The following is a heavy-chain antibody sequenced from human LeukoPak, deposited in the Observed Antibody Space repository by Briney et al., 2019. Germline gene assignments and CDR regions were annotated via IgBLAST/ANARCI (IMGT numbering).Heavy chain of an antibody. V-gene: IGHV4-59*08. J-gene: IGHJ4*02. Sequence: SETLSLTCTVSGASISSYYWSWIRQPPGKGLEWIGYIYYSGSTNYNPSLKSRVTISVDTSKNQFSLKLSSVTAADTAVYYCARHALSSSWSPYFDYWGQGTLVTVSS. CDR2: IYYSGST. D-gene: IGHD6-13*01. CDR3: ARHALSSSWSPYFDY. CDR1: GASISSYY.